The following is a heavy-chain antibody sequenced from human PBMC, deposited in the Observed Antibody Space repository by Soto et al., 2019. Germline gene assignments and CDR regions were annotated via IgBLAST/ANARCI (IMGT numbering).Heavy chain of an antibody. CDR2: IYYSGST. V-gene: IGHV4-59*08. D-gene: IGHD4-4*01. CDR1: GGSVSSYY. CDR3: ARHSNRNYGLYYFDY. Sequence: SETLSLTCTVSGGSVSSYYWSWIRQPPGKGLEWIGYIYYSGSTKYNPSLKSRVTMSVDTSNTQFSLKMSSVAAADTAVYYCARHSNRNYGLYYFDYWGLGALVSVSS. J-gene: IGHJ4*02.